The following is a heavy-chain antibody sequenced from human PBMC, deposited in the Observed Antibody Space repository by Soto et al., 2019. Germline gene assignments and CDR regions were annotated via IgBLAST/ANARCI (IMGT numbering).Heavy chain of an antibody. CDR1: GGSVSSGSYY. CDR2: IDSSGST. Sequence: QVQLQESGPGLVKPSETLSLTCTVSGGSVSSGSYYWSWIRQPPGKSLGWIGFIDSSGSTNYNPSLKSRVTLSIDTSKNQFSLRLTSVTAADTAVYYCARDRSFGSGSYSDYWGQGTLVTVSS. CDR3: ARDRSFGSGSYSDY. D-gene: IGHD3-10*01. J-gene: IGHJ4*02. V-gene: IGHV4-61*01.